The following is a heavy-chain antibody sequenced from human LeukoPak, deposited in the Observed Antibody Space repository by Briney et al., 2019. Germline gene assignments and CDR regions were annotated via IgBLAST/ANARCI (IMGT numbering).Heavy chain of an antibody. D-gene: IGHD3-22*01. Sequence: PGGSLRLSCAASGFTFSSYAMSWVRQAPGKGLEWVSAISGSGGSTYYADPVKGRLTISRDNSKNTLYLQMNSLRAEDTAVYYCAKGRYYYDSSDAFDIWGQGTMVTVSS. V-gene: IGHV3-23*01. CDR1: GFTFSSYA. J-gene: IGHJ3*02. CDR2: ISGSGGST. CDR3: AKGRYYYDSSDAFDI.